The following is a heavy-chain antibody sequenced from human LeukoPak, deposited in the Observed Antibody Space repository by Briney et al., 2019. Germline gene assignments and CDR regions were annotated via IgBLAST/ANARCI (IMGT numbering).Heavy chain of an antibody. CDR1: GFTFSSYD. J-gene: IGHJ4*02. Sequence: GGSLRLSCAASGFTFSSYDMHWVRQATGKGLEWVSAIGTVGDTYYPGSVKGRFTISRENAKNSLYLQMNSLRAGDTAVYYCARGRGNWNYRYFDYWGQGTLVTVSS. CDR2: IGTVGDT. V-gene: IGHV3-13*01. CDR3: ARGRGNWNYRYFDY. D-gene: IGHD1-7*01.